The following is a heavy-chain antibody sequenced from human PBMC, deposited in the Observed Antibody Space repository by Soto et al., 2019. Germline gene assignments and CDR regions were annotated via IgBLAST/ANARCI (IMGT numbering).Heavy chain of an antibody. D-gene: IGHD1-26*01. V-gene: IGHV6-1*01. CDR3: ARGEQYSGRIFDY. CDR1: GDSVSSNSAG. Sequence: PSQTLSLTFAITGDSVSSNSAGWSWVRQSPSRGLEWLGRTYYRSKWYYEYAVSVRGRITINPDTSKNQYSLQLNSVTPEDTAVYLCARGEQYSGRIFDYWGQGTLVTVYS. CDR2: TYYRSKWYY. J-gene: IGHJ4*01.